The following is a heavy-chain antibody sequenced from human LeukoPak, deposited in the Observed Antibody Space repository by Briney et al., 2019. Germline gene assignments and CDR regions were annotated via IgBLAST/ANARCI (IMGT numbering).Heavy chain of an antibody. CDR3: AKRVSRDYYDCSGYYGLDY. CDR1: GFTFSSYA. Sequence: PGGSLRLSCAASGFTFSSYAMSWVRQAPGKGLEGVSAISGTGGSTYYAASRNGRFTTPKDNTNNTLYLQMISLRAEDTAVEYCAKRVSRDYYDCSGYYGLDYWGQGPLVTVSA. J-gene: IGHJ4*02. D-gene: IGHD3-22*01. CDR2: ISGTGGST. V-gene: IGHV3-23*01.